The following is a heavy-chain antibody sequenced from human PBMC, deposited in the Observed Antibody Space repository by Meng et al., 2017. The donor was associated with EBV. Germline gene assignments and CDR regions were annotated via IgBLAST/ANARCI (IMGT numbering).Heavy chain of an antibody. D-gene: IGHD4-23*01. CDR3: VRELVGGKFDY. CDR2: RITAGSNT. V-gene: IGHV1-46*01. CDR1: AYSFTCYY. J-gene: IGHJ4*02. Sequence: QVQLVLVGVELKKHEASASVYCRSSAYSFTCYYQHGVRQAPGKGLEWVEIRITAGSNTNYAQKLRGRFTMTRDTSTCTVYMDLGILTSEDTDVYYCVRELVGGKFDYWGQGTLVTVSS.